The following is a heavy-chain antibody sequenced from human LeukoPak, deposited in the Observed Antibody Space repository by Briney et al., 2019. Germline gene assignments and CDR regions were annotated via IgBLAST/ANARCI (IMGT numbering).Heavy chain of an antibody. D-gene: IGHD3-10*01. CDR2: ISAYNGNT. CDR3: ARSQPYGSDSYYISPVDY. Sequence: ASVKVSCKASGYTFTSYGISWVRQAPGQGLEWMGWISAYNGNTNYAQKFQGRVTMTTDTSTSTAFMELRSLRSGDTAVYYCARSQPYGSDSYYISPVDYWGQGTLVTVSS. J-gene: IGHJ4*02. V-gene: IGHV1-18*01. CDR1: GYTFTSYG.